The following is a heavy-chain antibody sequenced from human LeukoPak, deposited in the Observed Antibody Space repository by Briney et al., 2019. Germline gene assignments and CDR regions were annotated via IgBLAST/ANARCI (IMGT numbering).Heavy chain of an antibody. Sequence: SETLSLTCTVSGGSVSDNNFFWNWIRQPPGKGLEWIGYIYHSGSTYYNPSLKSRVTISVDRSKNQFSLKLSSVTAADTAVYYCARLRNDAFDIWGQGTMVTVSS. V-gene: IGHV4-30-2*01. CDR1: GGSVSDNNFF. CDR3: ARLRNDAFDI. CDR2: IYHSGST. J-gene: IGHJ3*02.